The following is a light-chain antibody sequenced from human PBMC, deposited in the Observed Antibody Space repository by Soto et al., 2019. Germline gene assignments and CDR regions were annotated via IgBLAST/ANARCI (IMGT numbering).Light chain of an antibody. J-gene: IGKJ5*01. V-gene: IGKV3-20*01. CDR2: GAS. Sequence: EIVLTQSPGTLSLSPGERASLSCRASPSVTSRFFAWYQQKPGQAPRLLIYGASTRATGIPDRFSGSVSGTDFTLTISRLEPEDFAVYYCQQYDGSITFGQGTRLEIK. CDR3: QQYDGSIT. CDR1: PSVTSRF.